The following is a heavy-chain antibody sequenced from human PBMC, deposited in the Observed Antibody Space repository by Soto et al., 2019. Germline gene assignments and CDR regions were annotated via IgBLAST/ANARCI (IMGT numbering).Heavy chain of an antibody. Sequence: SEPLSLTCAFAYGSISNLCYSCILIRQPPGKGLEWVGYIYHSVSTYHSPSLKRRVTISVDRSKNQFSLKLSSVTAADTAVYYCARVGAYCGGDCYWSDYYYYGMDVWGEGTTGTVSS. CDR3: ARVGAYCGGDCYWSDYYYYGMDV. D-gene: IGHD2-21*02. CDR1: YGSISNLCYS. V-gene: IGHV4-30-2*01. CDR2: IYHSVST. J-gene: IGHJ6*04.